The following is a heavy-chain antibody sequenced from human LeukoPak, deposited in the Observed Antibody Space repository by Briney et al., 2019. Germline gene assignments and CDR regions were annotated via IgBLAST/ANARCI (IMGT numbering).Heavy chain of an antibody. Sequence: PGGSLRLSCAASGFTFSSYNMNRVRQPPGKGLEWIGSIYYSGSTYYNPSLKSRVTISVDTSKNQFSLKLSSVTAADTAVYYCARLSTYGRDYWGQGTLVTVSS. CDR1: GFTFSSYN. CDR3: ARLSTYGRDY. J-gene: IGHJ4*02. D-gene: IGHD1-26*01. CDR2: IYYSGST. V-gene: IGHV4-39*01.